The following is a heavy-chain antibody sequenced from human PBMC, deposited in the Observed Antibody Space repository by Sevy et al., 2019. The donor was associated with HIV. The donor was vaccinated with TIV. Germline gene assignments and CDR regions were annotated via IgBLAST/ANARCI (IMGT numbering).Heavy chain of an antibody. J-gene: IGHJ2*01. V-gene: IGHV3-73*01. D-gene: IGHD2-21*01. CDR3: TSPTYLFGDYWYFVL. Sequence: GGSLRLSCAASGFTFSGSAMHWVRQASGKGLEWVGRIRSKANSYATAYAASVKGRFTISRDDSKNTAYLQMNSLKTEDTAVYYCTSPTYLFGDYWYFVLWGRGTLVTVSS. CDR1: GFTFSGSA. CDR2: IRSKANSYAT.